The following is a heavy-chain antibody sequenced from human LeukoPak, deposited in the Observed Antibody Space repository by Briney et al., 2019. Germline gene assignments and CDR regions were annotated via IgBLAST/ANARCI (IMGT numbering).Heavy chain of an antibody. CDR1: GYTFTSYG. CDR2: ISAYNGNT. V-gene: IGHV1-18*01. J-gene: IGHJ5*02. D-gene: IGHD3-10*01. Sequence: ASVKVSCKASGYTFTSYGISWVRQAPGQGLGWLGWISAYNGNTNYAQKLQGRVTMTADTSTSTAYMELRSLRPDDTAVYYYARDSYYGSGSYYNVVWFDPWGQGTLVTVSS. CDR3: ARDSYYGSGSYYNVVWFDP.